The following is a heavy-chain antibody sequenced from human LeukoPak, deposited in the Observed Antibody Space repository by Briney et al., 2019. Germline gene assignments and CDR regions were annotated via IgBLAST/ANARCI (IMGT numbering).Heavy chain of an antibody. CDR2: INPNSGGT. D-gene: IGHD6-13*01. CDR1: GGTFSTYA. CDR3: ARADSSSWYLSGDY. V-gene: IGHV1-2*02. J-gene: IGHJ4*02. Sequence: ASVKVSCKASGGTFSTYAISWVRQAPGQGLEWMGWINPNSGGTNYAQKFQGRVTMTRDTSISTAYMELSRLRPDDTAVYYCARADSSSWYLSGDYWGQGTLVTVSS.